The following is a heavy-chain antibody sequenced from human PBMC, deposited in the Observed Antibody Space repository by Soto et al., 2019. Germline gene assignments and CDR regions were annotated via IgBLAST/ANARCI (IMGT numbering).Heavy chain of an antibody. CDR1: GGSISSSSYY. CDR2: IYYSGST. J-gene: IGHJ4*02. V-gene: IGHV4-39*01. Sequence: QLQLQESGPGLVKPSETLSLTCTVSGGSISSSSYYWGWIRQPPGKGLERIGSIYYSGSTYYNPSLKSRVTISVDTSKNQFSLKLSSVTAADTAVYYCARHGLRYFDWLHHYFDYWGQGTLVTVSS. CDR3: ARHGLRYFDWLHHYFDY. D-gene: IGHD3-9*01.